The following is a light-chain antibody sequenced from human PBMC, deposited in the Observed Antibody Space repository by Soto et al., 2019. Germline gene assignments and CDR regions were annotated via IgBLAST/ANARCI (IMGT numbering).Light chain of an antibody. V-gene: IGLV2-8*01. CDR3: SSYGYTNHYV. Sequence: QSVLTQPPSASGSPGQSVTISCTGTSSDVGGYNYVSWYQQHPGKAPKLIIYEVTKRPSGVPDRFSGSKSDNTASLTVSGLQAEDEAYYYCSSYGYTNHYVFGTGTKLTVL. CDR1: SSDVGGYNY. J-gene: IGLJ1*01. CDR2: EVT.